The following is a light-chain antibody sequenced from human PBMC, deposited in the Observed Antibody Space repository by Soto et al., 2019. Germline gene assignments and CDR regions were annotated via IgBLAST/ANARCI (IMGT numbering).Light chain of an antibody. CDR3: SSYTSSSTWV. J-gene: IGLJ3*02. CDR1: SSDVGGYNY. CDR2: EVS. V-gene: IGLV2-14*01. Sequence: QSALTQPASVSGSPGQSITISCTGTSSDVGGYNYVSWYQQHPGKAPKLLIYEVSNRPSGVSNRFSGSKSSNTASLTISGLQDEAEDDYYCSSYTSSSTWVFGGGTKLTVL.